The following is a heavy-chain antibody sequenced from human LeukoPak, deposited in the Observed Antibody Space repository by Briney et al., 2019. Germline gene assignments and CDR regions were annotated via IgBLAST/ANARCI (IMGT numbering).Heavy chain of an antibody. CDR1: GFPFSNYA. D-gene: IGHD6-6*01. CDR2: INSGGGT. CDR3: AKSTLGYYYYGMDV. J-gene: IGHJ6*02. Sequence: GGSLRLSCAASGFPFSNYAMNWVRQAPGKGLEWVSGINSGGGTSYADSVKGRFTISKDTSRNTLYLQMNSLRAEDTAVYYCAKSTLGYYYYGMDVWGQGTTVTVSS. V-gene: IGHV3-23*01.